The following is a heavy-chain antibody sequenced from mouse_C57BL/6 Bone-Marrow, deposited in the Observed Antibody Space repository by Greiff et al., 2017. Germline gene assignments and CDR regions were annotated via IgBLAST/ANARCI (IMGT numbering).Heavy chain of an antibody. D-gene: IGHD1-1*01. Sequence: EVKLVESGPGLVKPSQSLSLTCSVTGYSITSGYYWNWIRQFPGNKLEWMGYISYDGSNNYNPSLKNRISITRDTSKNQFFLKLNSVTTEDTATYYCARRGTTVVDWYFDVWGTGTTVTVSS. CDR1: GYSITSGYY. V-gene: IGHV3-6*01. J-gene: IGHJ1*03. CDR3: ARRGTTVVDWYFDV. CDR2: ISYDGSN.